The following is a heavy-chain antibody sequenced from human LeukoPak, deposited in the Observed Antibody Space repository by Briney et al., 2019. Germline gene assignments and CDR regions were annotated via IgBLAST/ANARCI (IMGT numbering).Heavy chain of an antibody. CDR3: ARDAYIAVAGSS. CDR1: GGSISSSSYY. V-gene: IGHV4-39*02. CDR2: IYYSGDT. Sequence: SETLSLTCAVSGGSISSSSYYWGWIRQPPGKGLEWIGSIYYSGDTYYNPSLKSRVTISVDTSKNQFSLKLSSVTAADTAVYYCARDAYIAVAGSSWGQGTLVTVSS. J-gene: IGHJ5*02. D-gene: IGHD6-19*01.